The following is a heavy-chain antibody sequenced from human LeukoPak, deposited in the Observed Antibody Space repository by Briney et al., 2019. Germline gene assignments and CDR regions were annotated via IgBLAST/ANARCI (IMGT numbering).Heavy chain of an antibody. CDR1: GDSISNSY. CDR2: IYSSGIT. J-gene: IGHJ4*02. Sequence: SETLSLTCTVSGDSISNSYWSWIRQPAGKGLEWIRRIYSSGITNYNPSLNSRVTMSLDTSKNQFSLKLNSMTAADTALYYCARLNNRVLFDSWGQGTLVAVSS. CDR3: ARLNNRVLFDS. V-gene: IGHV4-4*07. D-gene: IGHD1-14*01.